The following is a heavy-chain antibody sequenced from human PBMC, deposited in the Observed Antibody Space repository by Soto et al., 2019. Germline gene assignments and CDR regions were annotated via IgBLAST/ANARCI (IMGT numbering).Heavy chain of an antibody. CDR1: GGSISSGDYY. CDR3: ARVSYSGYSRYYYYGMDV. V-gene: IGHV4-31*01. Sequence: QVQLQESGPGLVKPSQTLSLTCTVPGGSISSGDYYWSWIRQHPGKGLEWIGHIYNSGSTYYNPSLKSPVTIAVDTSNNQFSLNLNFVSAEDTAVYYCARVSYSGYSRYYYYGMDVWGQGTTVTVSS. J-gene: IGHJ6*02. CDR2: IYNSGST. D-gene: IGHD2-15*01.